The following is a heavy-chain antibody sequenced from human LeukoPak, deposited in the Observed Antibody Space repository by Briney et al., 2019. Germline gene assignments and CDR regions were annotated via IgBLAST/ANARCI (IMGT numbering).Heavy chain of an antibody. D-gene: IGHD1-26*01. CDR3: ARLASGSYGPLTPFDY. CDR2: IYYSGST. Sequence: SETLSLTCTVSGGSISSYYWSWIRQPPAKGLELIGYIYYSGSTNYNPSLKSRVTISVDTSKNQFSLKLSSVTAAATAAYYSARLASGSYGPLTPFDYWGQGTLVTVSS. J-gene: IGHJ4*02. V-gene: IGHV4-59*08. CDR1: GGSISSYY.